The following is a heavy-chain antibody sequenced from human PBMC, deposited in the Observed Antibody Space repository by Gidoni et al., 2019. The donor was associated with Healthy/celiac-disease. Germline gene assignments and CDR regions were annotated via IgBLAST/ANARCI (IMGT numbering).Heavy chain of an antibody. J-gene: IGHJ6*02. D-gene: IGHD5-12*01. CDR1: AGSFIGYS. Sequence: VQLQQWAAGLLKPSETLSLTCPVYAGSFIGYSCSGIRQPPGKLLEWIGEINHSGSTNYTPSLKSRVTISVDTSKNQFSLKLSSVTAADPAVYYCARAIVATGRGVYYYYYGMDVWGQGTTVTVSS. CDR3: ARAIVATGRGVYYYYYGMDV. V-gene: IGHV4-34*01. CDR2: INHSGST.